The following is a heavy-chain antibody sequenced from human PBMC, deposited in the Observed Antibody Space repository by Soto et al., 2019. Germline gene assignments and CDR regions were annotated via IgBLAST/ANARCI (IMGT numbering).Heavy chain of an antibody. V-gene: IGHV4-31*01. CDR2: IYYTGNI. J-gene: IGHJ4*02. Sequence: QVLLQESGPGLVKPSQTLSLTCTVSGGSISSGGYYWTWIRQHPGKGLEWIGYIYYTGNIYYNPSLKRQVTISVDTSKNQFSLKLCSVTAADTAVYYCATYFVAARGFDYWGQGTLVTVSS. CDR3: ATYFVAARGFDY. CDR1: GGSISSGGYY. D-gene: IGHD1-26*01.